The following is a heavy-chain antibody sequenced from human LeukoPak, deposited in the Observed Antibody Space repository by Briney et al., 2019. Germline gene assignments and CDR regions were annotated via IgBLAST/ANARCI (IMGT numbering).Heavy chain of an antibody. CDR2: INHSGST. CDR3: ASIGIVAKVNY. Sequence: SETLSLTCAVYGGSFSGYYWSWIRQPPGKGLEWIGEINHSGSTNYNPSLKSRVTISVDTSKNQFSPKLSSVTAADTAVYYCASIGIVAKVNYWGQGTLVTVSS. CDR1: GGSFSGYY. D-gene: IGHD1-26*01. J-gene: IGHJ4*02. V-gene: IGHV4-34*01.